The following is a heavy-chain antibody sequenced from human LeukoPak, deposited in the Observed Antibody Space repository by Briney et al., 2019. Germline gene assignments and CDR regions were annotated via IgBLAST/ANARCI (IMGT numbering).Heavy chain of an antibody. CDR3: ARHSSGWYDAFDI. J-gene: IGHJ3*02. Sequence: GGSLRLSCAASGFTFSSNYMSWVRQAPGKGLEWVSVIYSGGSTYYADSVKGRFTISRDNSKNTLYLQMNSLRAEDTAVYYCARHSSGWYDAFDIWGQGTMVTVSS. D-gene: IGHD6-19*01. CDR1: GFTFSSNY. V-gene: IGHV3-66*04. CDR2: IYSGGST.